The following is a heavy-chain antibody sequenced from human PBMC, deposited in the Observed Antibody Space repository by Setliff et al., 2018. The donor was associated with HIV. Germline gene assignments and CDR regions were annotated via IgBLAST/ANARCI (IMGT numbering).Heavy chain of an antibody. Sequence: SETLSLTCTVSDSGTYYWSWIRQPAGKGLEWIGRVSSRGDTNYNPSLKSRVTISVDTSKNQFSLKLSSVTAVDTAVYYCATLVDTAMVRANDYWGQGTLVTVSS. CDR3: ATLVDTAMVRANDY. D-gene: IGHD5-18*01. CDR2: VSSRGDT. CDR1: DSGTYY. J-gene: IGHJ4*02. V-gene: IGHV4-59*05.